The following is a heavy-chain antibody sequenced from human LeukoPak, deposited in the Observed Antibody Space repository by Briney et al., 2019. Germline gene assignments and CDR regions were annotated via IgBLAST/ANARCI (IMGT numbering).Heavy chain of an antibody. CDR3: ARDSMVRGVLSSIY. D-gene: IGHD3-10*01. CDR1: GFTFSSHS. CDR2: INTGSSTM. J-gene: IGHJ4*02. Sequence: GGSLRLSCAASGFTFSSHSMNWVRQAPGKGLEWVSYINTGSSTMYYADSVKGRFTISRDNAKNSLYLQMNSLRAEDTAVYYCARDSMVRGVLSSIYWGQGTLVTVSS. V-gene: IGHV3-48*04.